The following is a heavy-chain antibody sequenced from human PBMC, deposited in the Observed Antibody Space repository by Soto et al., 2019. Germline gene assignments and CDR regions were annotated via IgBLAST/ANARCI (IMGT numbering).Heavy chain of an antibody. CDR2: IYYSGST. CDR1: GGSISSYY. V-gene: IGHV4-59*01. D-gene: IGHD3-3*01. Sequence: SETLSLTCTVSGGSISSYYWSWIRQPPGKGLEWIGYIYYSGSTNYNPSLKSRVTISVDTSKNQFSLKLSSVTAADTAVYYCARAPLYDDFWSGHYPPRYYFDYSGHGTLVTVSS. CDR3: ARAPLYDDFWSGHYPPRYYFDY. J-gene: IGHJ4*01.